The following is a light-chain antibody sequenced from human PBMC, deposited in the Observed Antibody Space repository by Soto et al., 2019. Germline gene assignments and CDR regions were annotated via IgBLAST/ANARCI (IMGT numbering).Light chain of an antibody. J-gene: IGKJ1*01. Sequence: EMVMTQSPATLSVSPGERATLSCRASQSVSSYLAWYQQTPGQPPRLLIYVASTRAAGIPARFRGRGSGTDFTLTISSLQAEDFAVDYDQPYKDWPPRFGQGTKVDIK. CDR1: QSVSSY. CDR2: VAS. CDR3: QPYKDWPPR. V-gene: IGKV3-15*01.